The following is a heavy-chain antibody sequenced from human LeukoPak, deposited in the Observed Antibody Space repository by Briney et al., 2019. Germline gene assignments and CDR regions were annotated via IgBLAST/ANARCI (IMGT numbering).Heavy chain of an antibody. V-gene: IGHV4-59*01. CDR2: IYYSGST. J-gene: IGHJ5*02. CDR1: GVSISSYY. CDR3: ARWGGYCSSTSCYARGAWFDP. Sequence: SETLSLTCTVSGVSISSYYLTWIRQPPGEGLEWIGYIYYSGSTNYNPSLKSRVTISVDTSKNQFSQKLSYVTAADTAVYYCARWGGYCSSTSCYARGAWFDPWGQGTLVTVSS. D-gene: IGHD2-2*01.